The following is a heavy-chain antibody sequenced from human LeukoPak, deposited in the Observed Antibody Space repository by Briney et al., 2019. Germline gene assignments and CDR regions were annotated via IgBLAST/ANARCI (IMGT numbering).Heavy chain of an antibody. CDR2: VHYSGST. D-gene: IGHD1-26*01. Sequence: SETLSLTCTVSGVSMSNSYWSWIRQPPGKGLEWIGYVHYSGSTNYNPSLKSRVTISVDTSKNQFSLRLSSVTAADTAVYYCARGSGGSGSYFDYWGQGTLVTVSS. J-gene: IGHJ4*02. V-gene: IGHV4-59*12. CDR1: GVSMSNSY. CDR3: ARGSGGSGSYFDY.